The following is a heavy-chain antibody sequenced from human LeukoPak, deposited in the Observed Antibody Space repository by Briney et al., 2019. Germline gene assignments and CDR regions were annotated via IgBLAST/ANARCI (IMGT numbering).Heavy chain of an antibody. J-gene: IGHJ4*02. CDR2: ITGGGDST. V-gene: IGHV3-23*01. CDR1: GFTFSNYA. Sequence: GGSLRLSCAVSGFTFSNYAMSWVRQAPGKGLEWVSAITGGGDSTYYADPVKGRFTIFRDKSKNTLYLQMKSLRAEDTAVYYCTTALYCSSTSCYPISYYFDYWGQGTLVTVSS. D-gene: IGHD2-2*01. CDR3: TTALYCSSTSCYPISYYFDY.